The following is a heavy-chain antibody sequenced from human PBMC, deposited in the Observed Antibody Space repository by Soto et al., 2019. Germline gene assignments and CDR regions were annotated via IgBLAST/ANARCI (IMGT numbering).Heavy chain of an antibody. J-gene: IGHJ4*02. Sequence: PGGSLRLSCAAPESIFRGYGMHWVRQAPGKGLEWVSAISCSGGSTYYADAVKGRFTISRDNSKNTLYLQMNSLRAEDTAVYYCAKARFGIQLLGYFDYWGQGTLVTVSS. V-gene: IGHV3-23*01. CDR3: AKARFGIQLLGYFDY. CDR1: ESIFRGYG. CDR2: ISCSGGST. D-gene: IGHD5-18*01.